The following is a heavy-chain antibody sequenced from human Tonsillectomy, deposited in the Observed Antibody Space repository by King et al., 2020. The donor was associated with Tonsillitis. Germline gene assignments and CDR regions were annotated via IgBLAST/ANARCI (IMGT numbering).Heavy chain of an antibody. CDR2: MSGSGDTI. D-gene: IGHD2/OR15-2a*01. CDR3: ARSFRLDY. Sequence: VQLQESGGGLVKPGGSLRLSCAASGFTFSDYYMTWIRQAPGMGLEWVAYMSGSGDTIYYADSVKGRFTISRDNAQKLVSLQMNSLRAEDTAVYYCARSFRLDYWGQGILVTVSS. CDR1: GFTFSDYY. J-gene: IGHJ4*02. V-gene: IGHV3-11*01.